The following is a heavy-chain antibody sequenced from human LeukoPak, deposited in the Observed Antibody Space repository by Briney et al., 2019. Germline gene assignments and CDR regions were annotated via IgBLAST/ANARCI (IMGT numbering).Heavy chain of an antibody. J-gene: IGHJ4*02. D-gene: IGHD3-22*01. CDR1: GVTFSSHW. Sequence: GGSLRLSCAASGVTFSSHWMDWVRQAPGKGLEWVANINQDGSEINYVDSVKGRFTISRDNAKDSLYLQMNSLRAEDTAVYYCARDRHSSVDYWGQGTLVTVSS. CDR2: INQDGSEI. CDR3: ARDRHSSVDY. V-gene: IGHV3-7*01.